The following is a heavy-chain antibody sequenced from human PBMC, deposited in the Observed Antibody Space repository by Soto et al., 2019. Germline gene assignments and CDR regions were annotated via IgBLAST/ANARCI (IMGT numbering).Heavy chain of an antibody. D-gene: IGHD4-4*01. CDR3: ARASSVTSRFDY. CDR1: GGSISSGGYY. Sequence: SETLSLTCTVSGGSISSGGYYWSWIRQHPGKGLEWIGYIYYSGSTYYNPSLKSRVTISVDTSKNQFSLKLSSVTAADTAVYYCARASSVTSRFDYWGQGTLVTVSS. V-gene: IGHV4-31*03. CDR2: IYYSGST. J-gene: IGHJ4*02.